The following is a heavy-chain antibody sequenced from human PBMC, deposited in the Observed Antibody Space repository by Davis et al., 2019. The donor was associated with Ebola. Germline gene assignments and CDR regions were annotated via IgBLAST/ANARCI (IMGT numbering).Heavy chain of an antibody. J-gene: IGHJ6*02. CDR3: ARDYDGSGSYNYYYYGMDV. Sequence: GGSLRLSCAASGFTFNTYSMNWVRQAPGKGLEWVSSISSSSSYIYYADSVKGRFTISRDNAKNSLYLQMNSLRAEDTAVYYCARDYDGSGSYNYYYYGMDVWGQGTTVTVSS. CDR2: ISSSSSYI. V-gene: IGHV3-21*04. D-gene: IGHD3-10*01. CDR1: GFTFNTYS.